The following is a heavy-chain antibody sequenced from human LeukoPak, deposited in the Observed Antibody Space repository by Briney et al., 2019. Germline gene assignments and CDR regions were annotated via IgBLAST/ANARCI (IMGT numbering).Heavy chain of an antibody. J-gene: IGHJ4*02. V-gene: IGHV4-34*01. Sequence: SETLSLTCTVSGGSISSYYWSWIRQPPGKGLEWIGEINHSGSTNYNPSLKSRVTISVDTSKNQFSLKLSSVTAADTAVYYCARGAAAAAFFDYWGQGTLVTVSS. D-gene: IGHD6-13*01. CDR2: INHSGST. CDR1: GGSISSYY. CDR3: ARGAAAAAFFDY.